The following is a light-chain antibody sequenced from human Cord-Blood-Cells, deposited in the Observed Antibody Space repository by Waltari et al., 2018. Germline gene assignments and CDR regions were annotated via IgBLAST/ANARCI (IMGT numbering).Light chain of an antibody. CDR2: DVS. V-gene: IGLV2-14*01. Sequence: QSALTQPASVSGSPGQSITISCTGTSSDVGGYNYVSWYQQHPCKAPKLMIYDVSNRPSGFSNRFSGSKSGNTASLTISGLQAEDEADYYCSSYTSSSTYVVFGGGTKLTVL. J-gene: IGLJ2*01. CDR3: SSYTSSSTYVV. CDR1: SSDVGGYNY.